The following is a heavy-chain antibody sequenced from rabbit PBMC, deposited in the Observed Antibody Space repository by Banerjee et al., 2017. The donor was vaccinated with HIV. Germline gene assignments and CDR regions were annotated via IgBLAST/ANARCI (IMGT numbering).Heavy chain of an antibody. CDR1: GFSFSSGYW. CDR2: IDTGSGST. Sequence: QEQLVESGGDLVKPEGSLTLTCTASGFSFSSGYWIYWVRQAPGKGLEWIGCIDTGSGSTYYASWAKGRSTFSKTSSTTVDLKMTSLTAADTATYFCATMMVEVIDYFKLWGPGTLVTVS. V-gene: IGHV1S45*01. J-gene: IGHJ4*01. D-gene: IGHD8-1*01. CDR3: ATMMVEVIDYFKL.